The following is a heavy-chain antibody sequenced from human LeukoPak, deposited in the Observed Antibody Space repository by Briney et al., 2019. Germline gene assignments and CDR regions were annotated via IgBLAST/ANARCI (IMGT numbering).Heavy chain of an antibody. CDR1: GFTFSSYS. CDR3: ARGDTGSY. CDR2: IDTSSSTI. J-gene: IGHJ4*02. Sequence: PGGSLSLSWVASGFTFSSYSMGWVSHAPGEGLEWVSYIDTSSSTIYYADSVKGRFTISRDNAKNSLYLQMKSLRAEDTAVYYCARGDTGSYWGQGTLVTVSS. V-gene: IGHV3-48*04. D-gene: IGHD1-26*01.